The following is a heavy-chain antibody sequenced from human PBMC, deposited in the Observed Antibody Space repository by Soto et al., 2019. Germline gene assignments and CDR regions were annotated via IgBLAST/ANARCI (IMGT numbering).Heavy chain of an antibody. Sequence: QVQLVQSGAEVKKPGASVKVSCKASGYTFTSYGISWVRQAPGQGLEWMGWISAYNGNTNYAQKLQGRVTMTTDTSTSTAYMELRSPRSDDTAVYYCARDTYYYGSGSYRRFDYWGQGTLVTVSS. CDR2: ISAYNGNT. V-gene: IGHV1-18*01. J-gene: IGHJ4*02. CDR1: GYTFTSYG. CDR3: ARDTYYYGSGSYRRFDY. D-gene: IGHD3-10*01.